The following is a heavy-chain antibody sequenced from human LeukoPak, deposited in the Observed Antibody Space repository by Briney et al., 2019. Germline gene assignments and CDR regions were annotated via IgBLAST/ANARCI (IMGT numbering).Heavy chain of an antibody. CDR3: AREAILEWSHYDY. V-gene: IGHV3-30-3*01. CDR1: GFTFSSYA. Sequence: GRSLRLSCAASGFTFSSYAMHWVRQAPGKGLEWVAVISYDGSNKYYADSVKGRFTISRDNPKNTLYLQMNSLRAEDTAVYYCAREAILEWSHYDYWGQGTLVTVSS. D-gene: IGHD3-3*01. CDR2: ISYDGSNK. J-gene: IGHJ4*02.